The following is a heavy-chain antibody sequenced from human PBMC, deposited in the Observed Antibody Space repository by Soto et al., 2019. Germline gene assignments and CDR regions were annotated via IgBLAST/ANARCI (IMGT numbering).Heavy chain of an antibody. CDR2: ISYDGSNK. CDR3: AKGPYYDSSGYLFDY. CDR1: GFTFSSYG. J-gene: IGHJ4*02. V-gene: IGHV3-30*18. D-gene: IGHD3-22*01. Sequence: GGSLRLSCAASGFTFSSYGMHWVRQAPGKGLEWVAVISYDGSNKYHADSVKGRFTISRDNSKNTLYLQMNSLRAEDTAVYYCAKGPYYDSSGYLFDYWGQGTLVTVSS.